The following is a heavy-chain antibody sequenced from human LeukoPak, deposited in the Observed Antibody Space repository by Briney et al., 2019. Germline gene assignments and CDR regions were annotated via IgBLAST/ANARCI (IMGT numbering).Heavy chain of an antibody. Sequence: GGSLRLSCAASGFSFSNYGMHWVRQAPGKGLEWVTFIRNDESNKYYADSVRGRFSISRDNSKNTLYLQMNSLRADDTAIYYFATPYIASLGGWVDYWGQGTLVTVSS. CDR1: GFSFSNYG. D-gene: IGHD2-15*01. CDR2: IRNDESNK. V-gene: IGHV3-30*02. CDR3: ATPYIASLGGWVDY. J-gene: IGHJ4*02.